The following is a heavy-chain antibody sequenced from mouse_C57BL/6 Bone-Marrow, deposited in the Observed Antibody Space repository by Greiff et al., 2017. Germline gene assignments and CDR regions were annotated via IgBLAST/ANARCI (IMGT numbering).Heavy chain of an antibody. V-gene: IGHV1-64*01. Sequence: QVQLQQPGAELVKPGASVKLSCKASGYTFTSYWMHWVKQRPGQGLEWIGMIHPNSGSTNYNEKFKSKATLTVDKSSSTAYMQLSSLTSEASAVYYCARQLRLRFYGYFDVWGTGTTVTVSS. CDR2: IHPNSGST. D-gene: IGHD3-2*02. CDR3: ARQLRLRFYGYFDV. CDR1: GYTFTSYW. J-gene: IGHJ1*03.